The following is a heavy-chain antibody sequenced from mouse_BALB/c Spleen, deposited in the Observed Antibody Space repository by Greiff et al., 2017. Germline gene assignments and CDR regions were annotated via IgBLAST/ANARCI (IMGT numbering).Heavy chain of an antibody. V-gene: IGHV1-7*01. CDR2: INPSTGYT. CDR1: GYTFTSYW. Sequence: VKLQQSGAELAKPGASVKMSCKASGYTFTSYWMHWVKQRPGQGLEWIGYINPSTGYTEYNQKFKDKATLTADKSSSTAYMQLSSLTSEDSAVYYCARENAMDYWGQGTSVTVSS. J-gene: IGHJ4*01. CDR3: ARENAMDY.